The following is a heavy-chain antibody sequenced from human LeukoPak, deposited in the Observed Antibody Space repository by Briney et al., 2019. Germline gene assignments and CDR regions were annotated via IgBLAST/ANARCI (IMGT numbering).Heavy chain of an antibody. CDR2: INPNSGGT. V-gene: IGHV1-2*02. D-gene: IGHD5-12*01. Sequence: ASVKVSCKASGYTFTGYYMHWVRQAPGQGLEWMGWINPNSGGTNYAQKFQGRVIMTRDTSISTAYMELSRLRSDDTAVYYCASGYSGYDYLLGYWGQGTLVTVSS. CDR3: ASGYSGYDYLLGY. J-gene: IGHJ4*02. CDR1: GYTFTGYY.